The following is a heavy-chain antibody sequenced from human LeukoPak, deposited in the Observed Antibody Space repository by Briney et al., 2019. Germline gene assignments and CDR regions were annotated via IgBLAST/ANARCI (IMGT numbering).Heavy chain of an antibody. J-gene: IGHJ6*03. CDR1: GGSISRYY. Sequence: SETLSLTCTVSGGSISRYYWSWIRQPPGKGLEWIGYIYYSGSTNYNPSLKSRVTISVDTSKNQFSLKLSSVTAADTAVYYCARGLPVFGVVTGYCYYYYYMDVWGKGTTVTVSS. V-gene: IGHV4-59*01. CDR3: ARGLPVFGVVTGYCYYYYYMDV. CDR2: IYYSGST. D-gene: IGHD3-3*01.